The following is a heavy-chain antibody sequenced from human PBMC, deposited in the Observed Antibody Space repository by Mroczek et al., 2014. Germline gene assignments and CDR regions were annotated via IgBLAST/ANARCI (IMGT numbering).Heavy chain of an antibody. CDR1: WVLQWLL. CDR3: ARAARSLILGVVWTKQPKKGYRGNWFDP. J-gene: IGHJ5*02. V-gene: IGHV4-34*01. Sequence: QVQLQQWGGRTVEAFGDPVPHLRCLWWVLQWLLLELDPPAPRKGLEWIGEINHSGSTNYNPSLKSRVTISVDTSKNQFSLKLSSVTAADTAVYYCARAARSLILGVVWTKQPKKGYRGNWFDPWGQGTLVTVSS. CDR2: INHSGST. D-gene: IGHD3-16*01.